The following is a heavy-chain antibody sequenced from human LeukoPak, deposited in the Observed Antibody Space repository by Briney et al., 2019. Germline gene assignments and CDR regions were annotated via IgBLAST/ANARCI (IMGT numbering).Heavy chain of an antibody. CDR2: IYYSGST. CDR3: ARGKTIWPMKSYWYFDL. D-gene: IGHD3-22*01. J-gene: IGHJ2*01. Sequence: PSETLSLTCTVSGGSISSSSYYWGWIRQPPGKGLEWIGSIYYSGSTYYNPSLKSRVTISVDTSKNQFSLKLSSVTAADTAVYYCARGKTIWPMKSYWYFDLWGRGTLVTVSS. CDR1: GGSISSSSYY. V-gene: IGHV4-39*01.